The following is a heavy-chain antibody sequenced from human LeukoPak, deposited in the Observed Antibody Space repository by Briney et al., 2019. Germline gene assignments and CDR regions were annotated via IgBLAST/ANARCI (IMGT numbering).Heavy chain of an antibody. CDR2: TCYGSKWYN. V-gene: IGHV6-1*01. CDR3: ARACSSASCYPRF. CDR1: GDSVSSNGAA. Sequence: SQTLSLTCAISGDSVSSNGAAWNWIRQSPSRGLEWLGRTCYGSKWYNDYAASVKGRITINPDTSKNQFSLHLNSVTPEDTAVYYCARACSSASCYPRFWGQGTLVTVSS. J-gene: IGHJ4*02. D-gene: IGHD2-2*01.